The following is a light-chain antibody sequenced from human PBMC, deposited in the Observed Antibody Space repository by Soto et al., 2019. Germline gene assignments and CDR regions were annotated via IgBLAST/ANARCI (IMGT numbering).Light chain of an antibody. CDR2: GST. J-gene: IGLJ2*01. V-gene: IGLV1-40*01. CDR1: SSNFGSGYD. Sequence: QSVLTQPPSVSGAPGQRVTISCTGSSSNFGSGYDVHWYQQLPGTAPKLLIYGSTNRPSGVPDRFSGSKSGTSASLAISGLRSEDEADYYCAAWDDSLSVVFGGGTKLTVL. CDR3: AAWDDSLSVV.